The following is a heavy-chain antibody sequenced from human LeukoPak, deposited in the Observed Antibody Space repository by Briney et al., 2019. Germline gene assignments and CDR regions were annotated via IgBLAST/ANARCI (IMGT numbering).Heavy chain of an antibody. CDR3: ARRTCGYYMDV. CDR1: NYSISNSLY. Sequence: PSETLSLTCSGSNYSISNSLYWGWLRQPPGKGLEWIGSIYRSGSTFYNPSLKSRVTISLDTTKNQFSLKLSSVTAADTDVYFCARRTCGYYMDVWGKGTTVTVSS. J-gene: IGHJ6*03. D-gene: IGHD1-14*01. V-gene: IGHV4-38-2*02. CDR2: IYRSGST.